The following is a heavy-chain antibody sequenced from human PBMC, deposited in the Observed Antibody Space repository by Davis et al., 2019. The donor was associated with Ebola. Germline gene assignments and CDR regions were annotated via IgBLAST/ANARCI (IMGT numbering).Heavy chain of an antibody. Sequence: GGSLRLSCEASGFTFSSYWMSWVRQAPGKGLEWVANIKEDGGEKYYVDSVKGRFTISRDNAKNSLYLQMNSLRAEDTALYYCARDILGYCTSTSCHRFEYWGQGTLVTVST. J-gene: IGHJ4*02. CDR1: GFTFSSYW. V-gene: IGHV3-7*01. CDR2: IKEDGGEK. D-gene: IGHD2-2*01. CDR3: ARDILGYCTSTSCHRFEY.